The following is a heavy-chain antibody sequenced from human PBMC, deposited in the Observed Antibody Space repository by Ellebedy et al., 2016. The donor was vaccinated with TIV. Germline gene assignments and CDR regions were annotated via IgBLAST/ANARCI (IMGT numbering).Heavy chain of an antibody. CDR3: ARDPVGVGPAFDV. Sequence: GESLKISCAASGFTVSTNYMNWIRQAPGEGLEWVSSITESGGNTYYADSLKGRFTISRDNSKDTLFLQMNSLRAEDTAIYFCARDPVGVGPAFDVWGQGTMVTVSS. D-gene: IGHD4-23*01. V-gene: IGHV3-53*01. J-gene: IGHJ3*01. CDR1: GFTVSTNY. CDR2: ITESGGNT.